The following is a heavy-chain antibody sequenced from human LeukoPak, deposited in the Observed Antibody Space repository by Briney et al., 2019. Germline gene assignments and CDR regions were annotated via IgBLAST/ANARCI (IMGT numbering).Heavy chain of an antibody. CDR1: GFTFSSYA. CDR2: ISGSGGST. V-gene: IGHV3-23*01. Sequence: HPGGSLRLSCAASGFTFSSYAMSWVRQAPGKGLEWVSAISGSGGSTYYADSVKGRFTISRDNSKNTLYLQMNSLRAGDTAVYYCAKDRLYSSSQLQYGYFDYWGQGTLVTVSS. CDR3: AKDRLYSSSQLQYGYFDY. J-gene: IGHJ4*02. D-gene: IGHD6-13*01.